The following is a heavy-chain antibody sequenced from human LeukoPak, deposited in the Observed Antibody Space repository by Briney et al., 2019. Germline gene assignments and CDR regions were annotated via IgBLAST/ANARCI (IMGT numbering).Heavy chain of an antibody. V-gene: IGHV3-30*18. Sequence: GGSLRLSCAASGFTFSSYGMHWVRQAPGKGLEWVAVISYDGSNKYYADSVKGRFTISRDNSKNTLYLQMNSLRAEDTAVYYCANDGLLWFGELFLGYHYYYGMDVWGQGTTVTVSS. CDR2: ISYDGSNK. CDR1: GFTFSSYG. D-gene: IGHD3-10*01. CDR3: ANDGLLWFGELFLGYHYYYGMDV. J-gene: IGHJ6*02.